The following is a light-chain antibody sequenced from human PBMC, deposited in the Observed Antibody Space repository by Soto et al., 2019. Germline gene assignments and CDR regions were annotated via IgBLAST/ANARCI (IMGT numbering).Light chain of an antibody. J-gene: IGKJ1*01. V-gene: IGKV4-1*01. Sequence: DIVMTQSPDSLAXSLGXXXTIXXXSXQSVLSSSNNKNYFAWYQQKSGQPPKLLISWASTRESGVPDRFSGSGSETDFTLSISSLQAEDVAVYYCQQYYTASRAFGQGTKVEIK. CDR1: QSVLSSSNNKNY. CDR2: WAS. CDR3: QQYYTASRA.